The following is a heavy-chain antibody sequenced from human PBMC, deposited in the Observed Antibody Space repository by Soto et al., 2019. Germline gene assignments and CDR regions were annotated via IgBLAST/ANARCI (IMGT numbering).Heavy chain of an antibody. D-gene: IGHD4-4*01. CDR1: GYTFTSYY. J-gene: IGHJ5*02. CDR2: INPSGGST. CDR3: ARLGSQYYSNYVFEFDP. V-gene: IGHV1-46*01. Sequence: GASVKVSCKASGYTFTSYYMHWVRQAPGQGLEWMGIINPSGGSTSYAQKFQGRVTMTRDTSTSTVYMELSSVTAADTAVYYCARLGSQYYSNYVFEFDPWGQGTLVTVSS.